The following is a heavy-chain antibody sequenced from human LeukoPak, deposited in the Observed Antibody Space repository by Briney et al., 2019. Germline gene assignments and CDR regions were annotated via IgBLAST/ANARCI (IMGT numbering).Heavy chain of an antibody. CDR3: ATWDNAWEFAY. J-gene: IGHJ4*02. V-gene: IGHV3-7*05. D-gene: IGHD1-26*01. Sequence: GGSLRLSCAASGFTFSSSAMTWVRQAPGKGLEWVAHIKDDGSDKYYVDSVTGRLTISRDNTKNSLFLQMTSLTAEDTAVYYCATWDNAWEFAYWGQGTLVSVSS. CDR2: IKDDGSDK. CDR1: GFTFSSSA.